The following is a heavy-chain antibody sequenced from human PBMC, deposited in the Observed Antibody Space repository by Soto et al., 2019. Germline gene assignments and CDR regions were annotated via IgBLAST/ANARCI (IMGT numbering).Heavy chain of an antibody. D-gene: IGHD3-10*01. Sequence: QVQLVQSGAEVKKPGSSVKVSCTASGGTFNSYTLNWVRQAPGQRLEWVGRVNPIVGMSSSASKFQGRVTITADKSTSKADMDLTGLKSEDSVVYYCAPSYGSGSTHFDSWCQGTLVTVSS. J-gene: IGHJ4*02. CDR2: VNPIVGMS. V-gene: IGHV1-69*02. CDR3: APSYGSGSTHFDS. CDR1: GGTFNSYT.